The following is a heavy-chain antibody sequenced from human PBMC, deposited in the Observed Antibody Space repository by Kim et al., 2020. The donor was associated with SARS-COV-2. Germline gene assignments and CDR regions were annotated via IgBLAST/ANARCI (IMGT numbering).Heavy chain of an antibody. Sequence: GGSLRLSCAASVFTFSSYSMNWVRQAPGKGLEWVSYISSRSSTIYYADSVKGRFTISRDNAKNSLYLQMNSLRAEDTAVYYCARGEADSGYDNGIDVWGQGTTVTVSS. CDR1: VFTFSSYS. CDR3: ARGEADSGYDNGIDV. D-gene: IGHD1-26*01. V-gene: IGHV3-48*04. J-gene: IGHJ6*02. CDR2: ISSRSSTI.